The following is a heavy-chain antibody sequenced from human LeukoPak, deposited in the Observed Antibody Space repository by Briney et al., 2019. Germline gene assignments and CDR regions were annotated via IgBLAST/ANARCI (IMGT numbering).Heavy chain of an antibody. CDR3: ARDYAWENTYYYDSSGYFAFDI. J-gene: IGHJ3*02. D-gene: IGHD3-22*01. V-gene: IGHV4-4*07. CDR2: IQTGGTT. CDR1: GGSISSDVYY. Sequence: SETLSLTCSVSGGSISSDVYYWTWIRQPAGKGLEFLGRIQTGGTTYYNPSLKSRVMMSLDTSKDQFSLTLTSMTAADTAVYYCARDYAWENTYYYDSSGYFAFDIWGQGTMVTVSS.